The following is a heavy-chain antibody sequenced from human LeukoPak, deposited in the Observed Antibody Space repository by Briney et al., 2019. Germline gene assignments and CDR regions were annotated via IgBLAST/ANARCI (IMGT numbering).Heavy chain of an antibody. CDR2: IYYSGST. CDR3: ARSRIVLADSLDP. D-gene: IGHD6-19*01. J-gene: IGHJ5*02. CDR1: GGSISSYY. V-gene: IGHV4-59*12. Sequence: SETLSLTCTVSGGSISSYYWSWIRQPPGKGLEWIGYIYYSGSTNYNPSLKSRVTMSVDTSKNQFSLKLSSVTAADTAVCYCARSRIVLADSLDPWGQGTLVTVSS.